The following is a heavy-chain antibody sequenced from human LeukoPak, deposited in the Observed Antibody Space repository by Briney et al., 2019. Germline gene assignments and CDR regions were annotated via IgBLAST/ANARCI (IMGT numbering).Heavy chain of an antibody. CDR3: ARNKRMTPNDAFDI. CDR1: GFTVSSSY. CDR2: IYRDGTT. J-gene: IGHJ3*02. D-gene: IGHD2-15*01. V-gene: IGHV3-53*01. Sequence: GGSLRLSCAASGFTVSSSYMNWVRQVPGKGLEWVSVIYRDGTTYYADSVKGRFTISRDNSKNTLYLQTNSLRAEHPAMYYCARNKRMTPNDAFDIWGQGTVVTVSS.